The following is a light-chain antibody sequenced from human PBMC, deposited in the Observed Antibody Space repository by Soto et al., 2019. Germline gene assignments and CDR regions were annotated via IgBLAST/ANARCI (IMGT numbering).Light chain of an antibody. CDR2: GAS. J-gene: IGKJ2*01. CDR3: QQYGSKPHT. V-gene: IGKV3-20*01. CDR1: QSVSSSY. Sequence: EIVLTQSPGTLSLSPGERATLSCRASQSVSSSYLAWYQQKPGQAPRLLIYGASSRATGIPDRFSGTGSGTEFTLIISRLEPEDFAVYYCQQYGSKPHTFGQGTKVDIK.